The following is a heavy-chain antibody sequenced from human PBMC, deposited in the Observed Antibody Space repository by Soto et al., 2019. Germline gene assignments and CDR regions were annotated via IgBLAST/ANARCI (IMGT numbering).Heavy chain of an antibody. J-gene: IGHJ5*02. CDR1: GGSISSYY. CDR3: ARDTVSNWFDP. CDR2: IYYSGST. Sequence: SQTLSLTCTVSGGSISSYYWSWIRQPPGKGLEWIGYIYYSGSTNYNPSLKSRVTISVDTSKNQFSLKLSSVTAADTAVYYCARDTVSNWFDPWGQGTLVTGSS. V-gene: IGHV4-59*01.